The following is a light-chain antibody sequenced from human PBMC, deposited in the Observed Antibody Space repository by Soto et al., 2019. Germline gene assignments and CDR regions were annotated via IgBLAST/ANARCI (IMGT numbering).Light chain of an antibody. CDR2: GSS. J-gene: IGKJ4*01. CDR1: QSVDNNY. V-gene: IGKV3-20*01. CDR3: QQYGSSPPIT. Sequence: EIVLTQSPGTLSLSPGERATLSCRASQSVDNNYLSWYQQRPGQAPRLLIYGSSYRATGIPDRLSGSGSGTDFSLTISRLEPEDFAVYYCQQYGSSPPITFGGGTKV.